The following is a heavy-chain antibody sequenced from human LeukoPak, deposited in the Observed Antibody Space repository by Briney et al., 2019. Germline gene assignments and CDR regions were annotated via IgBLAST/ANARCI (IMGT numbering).Heavy chain of an antibody. CDR3: ARGLETTPGYYYYYYMDV. Sequence: GGSLRLSCAASGFTFSSYSMKWVRQAPGKGLEWVSSISRSSSYKYYADSVKGRFTISRDNAKNSLYMQMNSLRAEDTAMYYCARGLETTPGYYYYYYMDVWGKGTTVTVSS. V-gene: IGHV3-21*01. D-gene: IGHD1/OR15-1a*01. CDR2: ISRSSSYK. CDR1: GFTFSSYS. J-gene: IGHJ6*03.